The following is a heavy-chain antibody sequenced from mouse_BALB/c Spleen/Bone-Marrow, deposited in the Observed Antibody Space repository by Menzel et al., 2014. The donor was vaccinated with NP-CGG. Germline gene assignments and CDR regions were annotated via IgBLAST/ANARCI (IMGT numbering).Heavy chain of an antibody. CDR2: ISSGGSCT. V-gene: IGHV5-6*01. CDR3: ARLTPDYAMDY. Sequence: EVKLVESGGDLVKPGGSLKLSCAASGFTFSNYGMSWVRQTPDKRLEWVATISSGGSCTYFPDSVKGRFTISRDNAKNTLYLQMNSLKSEDAAMYYCARLTPDYAMDYWGQGTSVTVSS. J-gene: IGHJ4*01. D-gene: IGHD1-3*01. CDR1: GFTFSNYG.